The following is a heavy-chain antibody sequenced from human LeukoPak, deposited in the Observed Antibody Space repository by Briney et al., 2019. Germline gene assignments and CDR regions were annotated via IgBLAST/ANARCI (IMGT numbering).Heavy chain of an antibody. V-gene: IGHV3-64D*06. D-gene: IGHD3-10*01. Sequence: GGSLRLSCSASGFTFSSYAMHWVRQAPGKGLEYVSAISSNGGSTYYADSVKGRFTISRDNSKNTLYLQMSSLRAEDTAVYYCVREPWARGVIMKRGYYFDYWGQGTLVTVSS. CDR2: ISSNGGST. J-gene: IGHJ4*02. CDR3: VREPWARGVIMKRGYYFDY. CDR1: GFTFSSYA.